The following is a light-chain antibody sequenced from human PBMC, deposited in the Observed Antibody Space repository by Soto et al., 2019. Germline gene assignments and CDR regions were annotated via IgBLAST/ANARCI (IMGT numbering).Light chain of an antibody. CDR1: QSVSSSS. V-gene: IGKV3-20*01. Sequence: EIVLTQSPGTLSLSPGERATLSCRASQSVSSSSLAWYRHQPGQAPRLLIYDASTRATGIPDRFSGSGSGTDFTLTISRLEPEDFAVYYCQVFGGSLWTFGQGTKVEIK. CDR3: QVFGGSLWT. J-gene: IGKJ1*01. CDR2: DAS.